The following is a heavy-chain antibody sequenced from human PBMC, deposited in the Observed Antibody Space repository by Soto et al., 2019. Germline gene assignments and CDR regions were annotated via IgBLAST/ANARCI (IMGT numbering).Heavy chain of an antibody. Sequence: QVPLVQSGPEVKKPGASVKVSCKASGHTFTSNGISWVRQAPGQGLAWMGWIIAYNGNTNYAQKIQGRVTMTTDTSTSTAYMELRSLRPDATAGYYCARDNGDSYGTGRVYYWGQGTLVTVSS. J-gene: IGHJ4*02. CDR1: GHTFTSNG. D-gene: IGHD5-18*01. V-gene: IGHV1-18*01. CDR3: ARDNGDSYGTGRVYY. CDR2: IIAYNGNT.